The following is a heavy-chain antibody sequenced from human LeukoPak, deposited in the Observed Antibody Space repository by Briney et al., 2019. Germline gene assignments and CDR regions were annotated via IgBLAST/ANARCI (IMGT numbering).Heavy chain of an antibody. J-gene: IGHJ6*03. CDR2: IKQGGSEK. D-gene: IGHD3-3*01. CDR3: AKRKLVDYDFWSGYYTFYYYYYMDV. Sequence: GGSLRLSCAASGFTFSSYWMSWVRQAPGKGLEWVANIKQGGSEKYYVDSVKGRFTISRDNAKNSLYLQMNSLRAEDTAVYYCAKRKLVDYDFWSGYYTFYYYYYMDVWGKGTTVTVSS. V-gene: IGHV3-7*01. CDR1: GFTFSSYW.